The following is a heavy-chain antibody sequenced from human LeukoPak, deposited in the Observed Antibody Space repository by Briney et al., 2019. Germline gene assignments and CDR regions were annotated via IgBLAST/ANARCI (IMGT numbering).Heavy chain of an antibody. V-gene: IGHV3-20*04. J-gene: IGHJ5*02. CDR1: GFTFDDYG. Sequence: GGSLRLSCAASGFTFDDYGMSWVRQAPGKGLEWVCGINWNGGSTGYADSVKGRFTISRDNSKNTLYLQMNSLRAEDTALYYCAKDRAYISSWYGCSTPWGQGTLVTVSS. CDR3: AKDRAYISSWYGCSTP. CDR2: INWNGGST. D-gene: IGHD6-13*01.